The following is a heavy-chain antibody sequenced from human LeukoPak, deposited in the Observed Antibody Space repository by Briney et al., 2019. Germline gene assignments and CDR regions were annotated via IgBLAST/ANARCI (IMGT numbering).Heavy chain of an antibody. J-gene: IGHJ4*02. CDR1: GFTFSSYE. CDR3: AKVAKYYYGSETYYFFEH. Sequence: GGSLRLSCAASGFTFSSYEMSWVRQAPGKGLEWVANIKQDGTEKYYVDSVKGRFTISRDNAKNSLYLQMNSLRVEDTAVYYCAKVAKYYYGSETYYFFEHWGQGTPVTASS. CDR2: IKQDGTEK. D-gene: IGHD3-10*01. V-gene: IGHV3-7*01.